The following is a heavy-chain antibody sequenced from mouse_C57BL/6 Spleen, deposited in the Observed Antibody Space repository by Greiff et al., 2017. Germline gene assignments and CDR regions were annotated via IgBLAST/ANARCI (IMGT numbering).Heavy chain of an antibody. J-gene: IGHJ3*01. CDR3: AREEEHYYGSSSWLAY. D-gene: IGHD1-1*01. V-gene: IGHV5-4*01. CDR2: ISDGGSYT. CDR1: GFTFSSYA. Sequence: EVKLVESGGGLVKPGGSLKLSCAASGFTFSSYAMSWVRQTPGKRLEWVATISDGGSYTYYPDNVKGRFTISRDNAKNNLYLQMSHLKSEDTAMYYCAREEEHYYGSSSWLAYWGQGTLVTVSA.